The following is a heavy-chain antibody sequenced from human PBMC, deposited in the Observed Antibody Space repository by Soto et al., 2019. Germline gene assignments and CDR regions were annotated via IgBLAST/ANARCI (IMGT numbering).Heavy chain of an antibody. V-gene: IGHV3-74*01. CDR3: ASGVYDSSAYFDY. J-gene: IGHJ4*02. CDR1: GFTFNTYC. D-gene: IGHD3-22*01. CDR2: ITPNGRST. Sequence: GSLRRSCAASGFTFNTYCMHWVRQVPGEGLVWVARITPNGRSTTYADSVKGRFTISRDNAKSTVYLQMNSLRAEDTAVYSCASGVYDSSAYFDYWGQGALVTVSS.